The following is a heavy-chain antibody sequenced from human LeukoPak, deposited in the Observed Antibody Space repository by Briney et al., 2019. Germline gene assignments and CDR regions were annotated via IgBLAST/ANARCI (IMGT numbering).Heavy chain of an antibody. CDR1: GFTFSSYC. CDR2: ISSPGNTI. Sequence: PGGSLRLSCAASGFTFSSYCMNWVRQAPGKGLEWVSYISSPGNTIYYADALKGRFTISRDNGKNSLYLQMNSLRDEDTAVYYCARDRSSTGAPSLSYWGQGTLVTVSS. CDR3: ARDRSSTGAPSLSY. D-gene: IGHD6-13*01. V-gene: IGHV3-48*02. J-gene: IGHJ4*02.